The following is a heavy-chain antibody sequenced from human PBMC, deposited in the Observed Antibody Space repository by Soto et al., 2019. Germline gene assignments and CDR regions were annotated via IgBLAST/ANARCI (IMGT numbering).Heavy chain of an antibody. D-gene: IGHD3-10*01. J-gene: IGHJ4*02. CDR1: GFTFSSYA. V-gene: IGHV3-23*01. CDR2: ISGSGGST. CDR3: TRGPRPSSAGTGAY. Sequence: PGGSLSLSCAASGFTFSSYAMSWVRQAPGKGLEWVSAISGSGGSTYYADSVKGQFTISRDNSKNTLYLQMNNLRAEDTAVYYCTRGPRPSSAGTGAYWGQGTQVTVSS.